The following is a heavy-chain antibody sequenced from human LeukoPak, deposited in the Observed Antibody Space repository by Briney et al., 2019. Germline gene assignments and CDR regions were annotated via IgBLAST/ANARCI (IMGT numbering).Heavy chain of an antibody. Sequence: PSETLSPTRAVSGYSISSGYYWGWIRQPPGKGLEWIGTIYHSGNTFYNPSLKSRVTISADTSKNQFSLTLSSVTAADTAVYYCARPQGATGVIAFDIWGQGTMVTVSS. V-gene: IGHV4-38-2*01. D-gene: IGHD2-8*01. CDR3: ARPQGATGVIAFDI. J-gene: IGHJ3*02. CDR2: IYHSGNT. CDR1: GYSISSGYY.